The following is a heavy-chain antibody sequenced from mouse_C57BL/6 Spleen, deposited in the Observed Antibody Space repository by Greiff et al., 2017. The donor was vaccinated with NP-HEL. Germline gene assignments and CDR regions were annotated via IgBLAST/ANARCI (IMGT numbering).Heavy chain of an antibody. Sequence: EVQLVESEGGLVQPGSSMKLSCTASGFTFSDYYMAWVRQVPEKGLEWVANINYDGSSTYYLDSLKSRFIISRDNAKNILYLQMSSLKSEDTATYYCARDLTTVVPYWYFDVWGTGTTVTVSS. V-gene: IGHV5-16*01. CDR3: ARDLTTVVPYWYFDV. CDR2: INYDGSST. CDR1: GFTFSDYY. J-gene: IGHJ1*03. D-gene: IGHD1-1*01.